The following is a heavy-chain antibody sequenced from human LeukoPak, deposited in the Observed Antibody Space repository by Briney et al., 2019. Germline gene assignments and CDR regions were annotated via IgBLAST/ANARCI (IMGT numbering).Heavy chain of an antibody. CDR1: GFTFSIYG. J-gene: IGHJ4*02. D-gene: IGHD1-14*01. V-gene: IGHV3-30*03. CDR3: RAATKNRGYYFDY. Sequence: PGGSLRLSCAASGFTFSIYGMHWVRQAPGKGLEWVAVISSDGREEDYADSVRGRFTISRDNSRDTPYLQMSSLRPEDAAVYYCRAATKNRGYYFDYWGQGTLVTVSS. CDR2: ISSDGREE.